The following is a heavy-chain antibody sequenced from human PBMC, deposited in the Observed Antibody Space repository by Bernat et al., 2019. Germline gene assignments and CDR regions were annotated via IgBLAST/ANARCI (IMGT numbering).Heavy chain of an antibody. CDR1: GGTFSSYT. Sequence: QVQLVQSGAEVKKPGSSVKVSCKASGGTFSSYTISWVRQAPGQGLEWMGRIIPILGIANYAQKFQGRVTITADKSTSKAYMELSSLRSEETAVYYCARGYYGSGSWTAGYWGQGTLVTVSS. CDR3: ARGYYGSGSWTAGY. CDR2: IIPILGIA. V-gene: IGHV1-69*02. J-gene: IGHJ4*02. D-gene: IGHD3-10*01.